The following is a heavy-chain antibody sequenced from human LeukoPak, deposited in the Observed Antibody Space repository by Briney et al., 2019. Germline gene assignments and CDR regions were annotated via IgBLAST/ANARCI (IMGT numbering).Heavy chain of an antibody. V-gene: IGHV1-46*01. J-gene: IGHJ6*02. CDR2: INPSGGST. CDR1: GYTFTSYY. CDR3: AREGYNRRITIFGVVTSQVGLLTDYGMDV. D-gene: IGHD3-3*01. Sequence: ASVKVSCKASGYTFTSYYMHWVRQAPGQGLEWMGIINPSGGSTSYAQKFQGRVTMTRDTSTSTVYMELSSLRSEDTAVYYCAREGYNRRITIFGVVTSQVGLLTDYGMDVWGQGTTVTVSS.